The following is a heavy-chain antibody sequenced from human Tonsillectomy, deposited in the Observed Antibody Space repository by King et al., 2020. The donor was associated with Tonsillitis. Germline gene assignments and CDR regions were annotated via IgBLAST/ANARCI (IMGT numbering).Heavy chain of an antibody. CDR2: IFSNDEK. D-gene: IGHD5-24*01. CDR3: ARIRRDGSDHYYYYYMDV. CDR1: GFSLSNARMG. Sequence: TLKESGPVLVKPPETLTLTCTVSGFSLSNARMGVSWIRQPPGKALEWLAHIFSNDEKSYSTSLKSRLTISKDTSKSQVVLTMTNMDPVDTATYYCARIRRDGSDHYYYYYMDVWGKGTTVTVSS. V-gene: IGHV2-26*01. J-gene: IGHJ6*03.